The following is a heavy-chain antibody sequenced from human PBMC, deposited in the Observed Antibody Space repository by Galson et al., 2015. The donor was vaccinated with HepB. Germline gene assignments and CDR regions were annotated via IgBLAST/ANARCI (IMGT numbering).Heavy chain of an antibody. D-gene: IGHD3-10*01. CDR2: IKQDGSEK. Sequence: SLRLSCAASGFTFSSHWMTWVRQAPGKGLEWVANIKQDGSEKNYVDSVKGRFTISRDNAKKSVYLQMNSLRAEDTAVYYCAGGITMVRGADYWGQGTLVTVSS. CDR3: AGGITMVRGADY. CDR1: GFTFSSHW. V-gene: IGHV3-7*04. J-gene: IGHJ4*02.